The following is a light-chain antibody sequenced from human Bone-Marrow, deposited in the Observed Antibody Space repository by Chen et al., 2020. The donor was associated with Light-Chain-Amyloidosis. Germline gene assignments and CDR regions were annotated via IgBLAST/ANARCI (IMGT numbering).Light chain of an antibody. CDR2: DDG. V-gene: IGLV3-21*02. J-gene: IGLJ3*02. CDR1: NIGSTS. Sequence: SYVLTQPSSVSVAPGQTATIACGGNNIGSTSVHWYQQTPGQAPLLVVYDDGDRPSGIPGRLSCSNPGTAATLTISRVEAGDEADYYCQVWDRSSDRPVFGGGTKLTVL. CDR3: QVWDRSSDRPV.